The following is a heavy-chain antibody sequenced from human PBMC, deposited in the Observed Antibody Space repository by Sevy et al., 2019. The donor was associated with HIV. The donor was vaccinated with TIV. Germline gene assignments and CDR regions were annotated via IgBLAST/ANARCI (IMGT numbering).Heavy chain of an antibody. Sequence: GGSLRLSCAASGFTFSSYGMHWVRQAPGKGLEWVAVISYDGSNKYYADSVKGRFTISRDNSKKTLYLQMNSLRAEDTAVYYCAKRPYSGRRDHNWFDPWGQGTLVTVSS. J-gene: IGHJ5*02. V-gene: IGHV3-30*18. CDR1: GFTFSSYG. D-gene: IGHD1-26*01. CDR2: ISYDGSNK. CDR3: AKRPYSGRRDHNWFDP.